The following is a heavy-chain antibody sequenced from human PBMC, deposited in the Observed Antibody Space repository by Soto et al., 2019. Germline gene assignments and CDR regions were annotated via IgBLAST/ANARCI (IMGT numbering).Heavy chain of an antibody. CDR1: GGSISSYR. V-gene: IGHV4-4*07. Sequence: ETLSLTCTVSGGSISSYRWSWIRQPAGKGLEWIGRLNNYGSTHYNPSLKSRVTVSVDTSRNQFFLTLRSVSAADSAVYHCGREGGETWDYEASWGQGTPVTVS. CDR2: LNNYGST. J-gene: IGHJ5*02. CDR3: GREGGETWDYEAS. D-gene: IGHD1-7*01.